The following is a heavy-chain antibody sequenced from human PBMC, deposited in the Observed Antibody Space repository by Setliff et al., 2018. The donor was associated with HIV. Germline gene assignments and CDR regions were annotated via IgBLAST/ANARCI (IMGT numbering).Heavy chain of an antibody. CDR2: IIPIFGST. D-gene: IGHD3-10*01. Sequence: SAKVSCKASGGTFRKYSISWVRQAPGQGLEWMGGIIPIFGSTTYAQKFQDRVSITADESKDTVEMELSSLTSEDTAVYYCARDDHYYDLGSILSDWYFDLWDRGTLVTVSS. J-gene: IGHJ2*01. CDR3: ARDDHYYDLGSILSDWYFDL. CDR1: GGTFRKYS. V-gene: IGHV1-69*13.